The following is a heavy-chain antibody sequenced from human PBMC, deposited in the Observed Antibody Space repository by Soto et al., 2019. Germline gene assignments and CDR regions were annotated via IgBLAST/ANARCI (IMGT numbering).Heavy chain of an antibody. CDR2: IDPSDSHT. V-gene: IGHV5-10-1*01. CDR1: GYSFTSYW. D-gene: IGHD3-22*01. J-gene: IGHJ6*02. CDR3: ATLSDNDYDSSGKHYYGMDV. Sequence: PGESLKISCKGSGYSFTSYWISWVRQMPGKGLEWMGRIDPSDSHTNYSPSFQGHVTISADKSISTAYLQWGSLKASDTAMYYCATLSDNDYDSSGKHYYGMDVWGQGTTVTVSS.